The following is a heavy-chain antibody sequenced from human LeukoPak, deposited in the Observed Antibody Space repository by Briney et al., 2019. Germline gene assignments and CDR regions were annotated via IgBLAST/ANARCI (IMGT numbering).Heavy chain of an antibody. CDR1: GYTFSTYG. V-gene: IGHV1-18*01. CDR3: ARKILAVHSYNY. CDR2: INTDTGST. J-gene: IGHJ4*02. D-gene: IGHD2-8*02. Sequence: ASVKVSCKASGYTFSTYGISWVRQAPGQGPEWMGWINTDTGSTYYAQKFQGRVTLTRDTSTSTAYMELRSLTSDDTAIYYCARKILAVHSYNYWGQGTPVTVSS.